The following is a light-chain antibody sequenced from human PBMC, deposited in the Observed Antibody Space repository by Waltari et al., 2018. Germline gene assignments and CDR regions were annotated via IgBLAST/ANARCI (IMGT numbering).Light chain of an antibody. Sequence: EIVLTKSPGTLSLSPGERATLSCRASQSVSSSLAWYQKKSGQAPRLLIYGASTRTNGLPDRFSASGSGTDFTLTISSLEPEDFAVYYCQQYSNWPLTFGGGTKVDIK. CDR2: GAS. CDR1: QSVSSS. CDR3: QQYSNWPLT. V-gene: IGKV3D-15*01. J-gene: IGKJ4*01.